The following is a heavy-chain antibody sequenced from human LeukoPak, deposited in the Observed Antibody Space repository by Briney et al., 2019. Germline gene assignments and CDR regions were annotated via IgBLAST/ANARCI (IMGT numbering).Heavy chain of an antibody. V-gene: IGHV1-2*02. CDR1: GYTFSDYY. D-gene: IGHD2-21*01. CDR2: INSKTGGT. Sequence: GASVKVSCEASGYTFSDYYMHWVRQAPGQGLQWMAWINSKTGGTNYAQNFQGRVTVSRETSISTAYLELSGLMSDDTAVYYCARSDSPRYYYYYYMDVWGKGTMVTVSS. J-gene: IGHJ6*03. CDR3: ARSDSPRYYYYYYMDV.